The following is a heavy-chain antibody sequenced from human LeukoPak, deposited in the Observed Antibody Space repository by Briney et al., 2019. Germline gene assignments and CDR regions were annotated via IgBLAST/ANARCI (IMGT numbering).Heavy chain of an antibody. CDR1: SGSISSSTYY. CDR2: IYYTGST. J-gene: IGHJ3*02. Sequence: SETLSLTCTVSSGSISSSTYYWGWIRQPPGKGLEWIGTIYYTGSTYYNPSLKSRVTISVDTSKNQFSLKLSSVTAADTAVYYCARHPRHGEFVLLLAFDIWGQGTMVTVSS. D-gene: IGHD3-10*01. V-gene: IGHV4-39*01. CDR3: ARHPRHGEFVLLLAFDI.